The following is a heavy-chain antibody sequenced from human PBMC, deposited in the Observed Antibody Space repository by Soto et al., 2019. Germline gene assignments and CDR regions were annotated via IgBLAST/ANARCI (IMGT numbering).Heavy chain of an antibody. V-gene: IGHV1-2*04. Sequence: QVQLVQSGAEVKKPGASVKVSCKASGYTFTGYYMHWGRQAPVQGLEWMGWINPNSGGTNYAQKFQGWVTLTRETSISTAYMARSRLRSEETAVYYCARSHQNVDYDSGLICDSGEGTLVTVSS. CDR1: GYTFTGYY. D-gene: IGHD3-10*01. CDR3: ARSHQNVDYDSGLICD. J-gene: IGHJ4*02. CDR2: INPNSGGT.